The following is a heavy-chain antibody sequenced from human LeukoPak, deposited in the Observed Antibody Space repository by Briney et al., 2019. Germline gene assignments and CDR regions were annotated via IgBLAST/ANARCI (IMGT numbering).Heavy chain of an antibody. J-gene: IGHJ4*02. CDR3: AREEHGGNSLDY. Sequence: GRSLRLSCAASGFTFSSYAMHWVRQAPGKGLEWVAVISYDGSNKYYADSVKGRFTISRDNSKNTLYLQMNSLRAEDTAVYYCAREEHGGNSLDYWGQGTLVTVSS. D-gene: IGHD4-23*01. CDR1: GFTFSSYA. V-gene: IGHV3-30*04. CDR2: ISYDGSNK.